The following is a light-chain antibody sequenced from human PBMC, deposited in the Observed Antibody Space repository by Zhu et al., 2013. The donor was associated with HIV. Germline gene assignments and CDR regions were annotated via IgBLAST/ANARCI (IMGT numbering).Light chain of an antibody. Sequence: QSALTQPASVSGSPGQSITISCTGTTTDIGDFPYVSWYQHHPGKVPKVIIYEVTNRPSGVSSRFSGSKSGNRASLTISGLQADDEADYYCSSYRAKNTHVVFGGGTTLTVL. V-gene: IGLV2-14*01. CDR2: EVT. CDR1: TTDIGDFPY. CDR3: SSYRAKNTHVV. J-gene: IGLJ2*01.